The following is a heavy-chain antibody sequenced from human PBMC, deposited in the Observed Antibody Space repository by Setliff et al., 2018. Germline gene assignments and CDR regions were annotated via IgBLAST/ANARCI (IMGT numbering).Heavy chain of an antibody. CDR2: IYYSGST. V-gene: IGHV4-59*12. CDR3: SRARRTFGVASIVDF. D-gene: IGHD3-3*01. CDR1: GGSFSGYY. Sequence: SETLSLTCAVYGGSFSGYYWSWIRQPPGKGLEWIGYIYYSGSTNYNPSPRSRVTISVDTSKNQFSLKVASVTAADTAMYYCSRARRTFGVASIVDFWGQGTLVTVSS. J-gene: IGHJ4*02.